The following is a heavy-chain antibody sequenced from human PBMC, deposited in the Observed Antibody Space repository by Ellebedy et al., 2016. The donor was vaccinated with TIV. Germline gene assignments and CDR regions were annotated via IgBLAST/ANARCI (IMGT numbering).Heavy chain of an antibody. CDR2: ISNTGSRT. D-gene: IGHD7-27*01. CDR1: GFTFNSYA. Sequence: GESLKISCAASGFTFNSYAMSWVRQAPGKGLEWVSTISNTGSRTYYADSVEGRFIISRDNSKRTLYLQMNSLRAEDTAVYYCAKDPTGVGYWGQGTLVTVSS. J-gene: IGHJ4*02. CDR3: AKDPTGVGY. V-gene: IGHV3-23*01.